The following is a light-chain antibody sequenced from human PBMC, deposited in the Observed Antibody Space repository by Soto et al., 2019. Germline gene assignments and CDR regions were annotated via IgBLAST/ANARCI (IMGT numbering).Light chain of an antibody. CDR2: AAS. CDR1: QGISSH. J-gene: IGKJ5*01. CDR3: QQLDSYPPLT. Sequence: IQLTQSPSSLSASVGDRVTITCRASQGISSHLAWYQQKPGKAPKLLIYAASTLQTGVPSRFSGSGSGTDFTLTISSLQPEDFATYYCQQLDSYPPLTFGQGTRLEIK. V-gene: IGKV1-9*01.